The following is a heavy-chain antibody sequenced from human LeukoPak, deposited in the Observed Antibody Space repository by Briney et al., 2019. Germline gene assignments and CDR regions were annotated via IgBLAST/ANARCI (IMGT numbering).Heavy chain of an antibody. CDR1: GYTFTSYD. CDR2: MNPNSGNT. V-gene: IGHV1-8*01. Sequence: GASVKVSCKASGYTFTSYDINWVRQAPGQGLEWMGWMNPNSGNTGYAQKFQGRVTMTRNTSISTAYMELSSLRSEATAVYYCARVTRLYYYDSSSDASDIWGQGTMVTVSS. CDR3: ARVTRLYYYDSSSDASDI. D-gene: IGHD3-22*01. J-gene: IGHJ3*02.